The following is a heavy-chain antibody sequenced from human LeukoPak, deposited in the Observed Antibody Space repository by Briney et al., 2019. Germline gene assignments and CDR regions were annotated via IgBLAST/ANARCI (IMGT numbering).Heavy chain of an antibody. CDR1: GITLSNYG. CDR2: ISGSGGST. V-gene: IGHV3-23*01. J-gene: IGHJ4*02. D-gene: IGHD3-22*01. Sequence: GGSLRLSCAVSGITLSNYGMSWVRQVPGKGLEWVAGISGSGGSTNYADSVKGRFTISRDSPKNTLYLQMNSLRAEDTAVYFCAKRGVVIRVILVGFHKEAYYFDSWGQGALVTVSS. CDR3: AKRGVVIRVILVGFHKEAYYFDS.